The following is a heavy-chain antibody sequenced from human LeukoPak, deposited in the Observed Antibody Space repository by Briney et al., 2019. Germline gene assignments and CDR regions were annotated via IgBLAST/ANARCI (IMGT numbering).Heavy chain of an antibody. V-gene: IGHV1-69-2*01. Sequence: ASVKVSCKVSGYTFTDYYMHWVQQAPGKRLEWMGLVDPEDGETIYAEKFQGRVTISADTSTDTAYMELSSLRSEDTAVYYCATVGRYYGSGSYSGVDYWGQGTLVTVSS. CDR2: VDPEDGET. D-gene: IGHD3-10*01. CDR1: GYTFTDYY. J-gene: IGHJ4*02. CDR3: ATVGRYYGSGSYSGVDY.